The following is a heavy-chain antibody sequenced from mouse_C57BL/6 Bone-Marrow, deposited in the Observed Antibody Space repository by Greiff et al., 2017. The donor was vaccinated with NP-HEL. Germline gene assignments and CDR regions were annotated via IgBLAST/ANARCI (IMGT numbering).Heavy chain of an antibody. J-gene: IGHJ1*03. Sequence: EVQLVESGGGLVKPGGSLKLSCAASGFTFSSYTMSWVRQTPEKRLEWVATISGGGGNTYSPDSVKGRFTISRDKAKNTLYLPMSSLRSEDTAFYYCARHPSYYYGSYWYFDVWGTGTTVTVSS. CDR3: ARHPSYYYGSYWYFDV. V-gene: IGHV5-9*01. D-gene: IGHD1-1*01. CDR1: GFTFSSYT. CDR2: ISGGGGNT.